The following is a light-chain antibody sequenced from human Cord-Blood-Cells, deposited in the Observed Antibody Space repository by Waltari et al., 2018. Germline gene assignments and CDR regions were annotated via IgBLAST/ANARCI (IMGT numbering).Light chain of an antibody. V-gene: IGLV2-14*01. Sequence: QSALTQPASVPGSPGQSITIPCTGTSRDVGRYNYVSWYQQHPGKAPKLMIYEVSNRTSGVSNRFSGSKSGNTASLTISGLQAEDEADYYCSSYTSSSTLYVFGTGTKVTVL. J-gene: IGLJ1*01. CDR1: SRDVGRYNY. CDR3: SSYTSSSTLYV. CDR2: EVS.